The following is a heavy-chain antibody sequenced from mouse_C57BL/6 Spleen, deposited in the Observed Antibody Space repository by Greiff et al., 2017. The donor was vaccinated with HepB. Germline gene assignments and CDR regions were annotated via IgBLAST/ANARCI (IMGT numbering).Heavy chain of an antibody. V-gene: IGHV1-50*01. D-gene: IGHD6-1*01. CDR3: ARYPSLYYYALDY. J-gene: IGHJ4*01. Sequence: QVQLQQPGAELVKPGASVKLSCKASGYTFTSYWMQWVKQRPGQGLEWIGEIDPSDSYTNYNQKFKGQATLTVDTSSSTAYMQLSSLTSADSAVYYCARYPSLYYYALDYWGQGTSVTVSS. CDR1: GYTFTSYW. CDR2: IDPSDSYT.